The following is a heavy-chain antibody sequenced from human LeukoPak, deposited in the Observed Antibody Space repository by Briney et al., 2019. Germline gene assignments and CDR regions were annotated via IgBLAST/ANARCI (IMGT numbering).Heavy chain of an antibody. Sequence: SETLSLTCAVSDYSISSAYYWGWIRQPPGKGLEWIGSSYHSGSTDYNPSLKRRVTILVDTSKNQFSLKLRSVTAADTAVYYCARDQAYCGGDCYFDLWGQGTLVTVSS. J-gene: IGHJ4*02. CDR2: SYHSGST. V-gene: IGHV4-38-2*02. D-gene: IGHD2-21*02. CDR1: DYSISSAYY. CDR3: ARDQAYCGGDCYFDL.